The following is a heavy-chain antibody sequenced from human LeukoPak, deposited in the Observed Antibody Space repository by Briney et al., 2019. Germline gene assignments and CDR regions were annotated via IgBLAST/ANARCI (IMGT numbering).Heavy chain of an antibody. Sequence: PSETLSLTCAVYGGSFSGYYWSWIRQPPGKGLEWIGEINHSGSTNYNPSLKSRVTTSVDTSKNQFSLKLSSVTAADTAVYYCARVRITIFGVVIRGHYYYYMDVWGKGTTVTVSS. J-gene: IGHJ6*03. D-gene: IGHD3-3*01. CDR1: GGSFSGYY. CDR3: ARVRITIFGVVIRGHYYYYMDV. V-gene: IGHV4-34*01. CDR2: INHSGST.